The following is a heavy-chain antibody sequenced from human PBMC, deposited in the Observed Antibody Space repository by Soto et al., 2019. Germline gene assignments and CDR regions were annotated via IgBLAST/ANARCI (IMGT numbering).Heavy chain of an antibody. Sequence: GGSLRLSCAASGFTFSSYAMHWVRQAPGKGLEWVSVISIHGNNKYYADSAEGRFTISRDNSKNTLYLQMNSLRPEDTAVYYCAKLSNPVDSGDYPADYWGQGTLVTVSS. J-gene: IGHJ4*02. CDR1: GFTFSSYA. CDR3: AKLSNPVDSGDYPADY. D-gene: IGHD3-22*01. V-gene: IGHV3-30*18. CDR2: ISIHGNNK.